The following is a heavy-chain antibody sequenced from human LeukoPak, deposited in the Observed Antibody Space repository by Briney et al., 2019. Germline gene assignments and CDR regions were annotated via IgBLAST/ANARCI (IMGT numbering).Heavy chain of an antibody. CDR3: ARHHDSSGFYFDY. J-gene: IGHJ4*02. V-gene: IGHV4-59*08. Sequence: SETLSLTCTVSGGSISTYYWSCIRQPPGKGLEWIGYIYYSGSTNYNPSLKSRVTISVDTSKNQLFLKLNSVTAADTAVYYCARHHDSSGFYFDYWGQGTLVTVSS. CDR2: IYYSGST. D-gene: IGHD3-22*01. CDR1: GGSISTYY.